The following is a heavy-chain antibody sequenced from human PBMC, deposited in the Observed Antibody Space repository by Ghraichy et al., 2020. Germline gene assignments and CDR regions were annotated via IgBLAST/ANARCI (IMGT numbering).Heavy chain of an antibody. D-gene: IGHD6-13*01. V-gene: IGHV4-34*01. CDR3: TRGRGSTWPLASY. CDR1: GGSFSGYY. CDR2: IGHTGST. Sequence: SETGERNCGISGGSFSGYYGTWIRQPPGKGLEWIGEIGHTGSTNYNPSLKSRVTISVDTSKDQLSLRLTSVTAADTAVYYCTRGRGSTWPLASYWGQGTLVSVSS. J-gene: IGHJ4*02.